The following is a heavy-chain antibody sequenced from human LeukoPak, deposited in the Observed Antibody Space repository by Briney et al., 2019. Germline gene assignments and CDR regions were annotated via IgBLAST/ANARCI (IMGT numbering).Heavy chain of an antibody. CDR2: INSDGSSI. D-gene: IGHD6-19*01. CDR1: GFTFSSHW. J-gene: IGHJ4*02. V-gene: IGHV3-74*01. CDR3: AREKFLEWYAVAGTFGYFDY. Sequence: GGSLRLSCAASGFTFSSHWMHWVRQAPGKGLVWVSRINSDGSSISYADSGKGRFTISRDNAKNTLYLQMNSLRAEDTAVYYCAREKFLEWYAVAGTFGYFDYWGQGTLVTVSS.